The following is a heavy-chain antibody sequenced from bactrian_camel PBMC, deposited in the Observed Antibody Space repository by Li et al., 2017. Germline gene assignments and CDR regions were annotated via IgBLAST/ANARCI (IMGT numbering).Heavy chain of an antibody. D-gene: IGHD5*01. CDR1: GYTLPVN. V-gene: IGHV3S40*01. CDR2: ITTGDGNT. J-gene: IGHJ4*01. CDR3: AADDRNCYSWVGNSSYVNY. Sequence: EVQLVESGGDSVQAGESLRLSCVASGYTLPVNMGWFRQAPGKEREGVASITTGDGNTYHSDSVTGRFTISQDNAKNTVYLQMNSLKPEDTAMYYCAADDRNCYSWVGNSSYVNYWGQGTQVTVS.